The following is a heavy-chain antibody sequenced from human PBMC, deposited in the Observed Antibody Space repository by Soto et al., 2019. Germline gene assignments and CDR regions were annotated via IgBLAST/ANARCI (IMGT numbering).Heavy chain of an antibody. CDR2: ISGSGDST. CDR1: GFTFSSYA. V-gene: IGHV3-23*01. Sequence: GGSLRLSCAASGFTFSSYAMSWVRQAPGRGLEWVSSISGSGDSTYYADSVKGRFSISRDNSKHTLSLQMNSLRADDTAVYYCVKLDYDFWSGYPSLFDYWGQGTLVTVSS. J-gene: IGHJ4*02. D-gene: IGHD3-3*01. CDR3: VKLDYDFWSGYPSLFDY.